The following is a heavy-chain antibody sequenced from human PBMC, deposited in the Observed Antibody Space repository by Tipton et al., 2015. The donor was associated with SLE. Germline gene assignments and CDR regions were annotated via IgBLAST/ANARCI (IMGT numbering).Heavy chain of an antibody. V-gene: IGHV3-48*03. J-gene: IGHJ4*02. Sequence: GSLRLSCAASGFTFSSYEMNWVRQAPGKGLEWVSYISSSGSTIYYADSVKGRFTISRDNAKNSLYLQMNSLRAEDTAVYYCARGLLEWLPFDYWGQGTLVTVSS. CDR1: GFTFSSYE. CDR3: ARGLLEWLPFDY. D-gene: IGHD3-3*01. CDR2: ISSSGSTI.